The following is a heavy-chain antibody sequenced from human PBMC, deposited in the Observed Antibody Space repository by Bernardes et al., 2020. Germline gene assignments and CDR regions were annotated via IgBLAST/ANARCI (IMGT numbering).Heavy chain of an antibody. D-gene: IGHD3-3*01. V-gene: IGHV1-18*01. J-gene: IGHJ4*02. CDR2: ISAYNGNT. Sequence: ASVKVSCKASSYTFTSYGISWVRQAPGQGLEWMGWISAYNGNTNYAQKLQGRVTMTTDTSTSTAYMELRSLRSDDTAVYYCARDGLRFLEWLFHWDYWGQGTLVTVSS. CDR3: ARDGLRFLEWLFHWDY. CDR1: SYTFTSYG.